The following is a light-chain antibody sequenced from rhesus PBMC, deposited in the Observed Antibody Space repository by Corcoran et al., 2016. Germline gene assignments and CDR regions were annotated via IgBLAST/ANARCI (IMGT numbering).Light chain of an antibody. CDR2: GAS. CDR1: QSVSSY. J-gene: IGKJ1*01. V-gene: IGKV3-31*02. CDR3: RETGTLSPT. Sequence: EIVMTQSPATLPLSPGERATLSRRASQSVSSYLAWYQQKPGQAPRLLIEGASSRATGLPDRINGNGSRTDFTLTISSLEPGDFTVYYCRETGTLSPTFGQETKVEIK.